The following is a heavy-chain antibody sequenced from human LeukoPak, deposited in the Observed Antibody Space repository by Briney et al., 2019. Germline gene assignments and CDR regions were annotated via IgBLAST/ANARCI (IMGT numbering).Heavy chain of an antibody. CDR2: ISSSGRTI. Sequence: GGSLRLSCAASGFTFSDYYMTWIRQAPGKGLEWVSYISSSGRTIYYADFVKGRFTISRDTAKNSLYLQMNSLRAEDTAVYYCAKDPNEEYYDSSGYYGEAFDIWGQGTMVTVSS. CDR3: AKDPNEEYYDSSGYYGEAFDI. V-gene: IGHV3-11*04. CDR1: GFTFSDYY. J-gene: IGHJ3*02. D-gene: IGHD3-22*01.